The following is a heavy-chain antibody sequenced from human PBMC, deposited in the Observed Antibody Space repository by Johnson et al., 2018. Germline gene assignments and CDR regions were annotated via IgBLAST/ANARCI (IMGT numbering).Heavy chain of an antibody. CDR2: IWYDGSTT. CDR1: GFTVSSNY. Sequence: VQLVQSGGGLIQPGGSLRLSCAASGFTVSSNYMSWVRQAPGKGLEWVAVIWYDGSTTNYADSVKGRFTISRDNAKNTLYLQMNSLRAEDTAVYYCARVGRGTYYAGSFQHWGQGTLVTVSS. CDR3: ARVGRGTYYAGSFQH. V-gene: IGHV3-53*01. J-gene: IGHJ1*01. D-gene: IGHD1-26*01.